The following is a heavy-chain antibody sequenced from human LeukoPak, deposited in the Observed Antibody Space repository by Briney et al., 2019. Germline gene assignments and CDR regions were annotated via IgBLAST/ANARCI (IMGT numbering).Heavy chain of an antibody. CDR3: ARDPPRLWDYVWGSYRLDAFDI. J-gene: IGHJ3*02. Sequence: GGSLRHSCAASGFTFSSYSMNWVRQAPGKGLEWVSYISSSSSTIYYADSVKGRFTISRDNAKNSLYLQMNSLRDEDTAVYYCARDPPRLWDYVWGSYRLDAFDIWGQGTMVTVSS. V-gene: IGHV3-48*02. CDR1: GFTFSSYS. CDR2: ISSSSSTI. D-gene: IGHD3-16*02.